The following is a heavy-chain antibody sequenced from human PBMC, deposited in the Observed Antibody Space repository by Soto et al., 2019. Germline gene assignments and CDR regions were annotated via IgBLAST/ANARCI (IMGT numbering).Heavy chain of an antibody. CDR2: ISYDGSNK. V-gene: IGHV3-30*18. CDR1: GFTLSSYS. J-gene: IGHJ4*02. D-gene: IGHD2-2*01. Sequence: GESLRHFYAASGFTLSSYSMHWVRQAPGKGLEWVAVISYDGSNKYYADSVKGRFTISRDNSKNTLYLQMNSLRAEDTAVYYCAKGYCSSTSCYAGYWGQGT. CDR3: AKGYCSSTSCYAGY.